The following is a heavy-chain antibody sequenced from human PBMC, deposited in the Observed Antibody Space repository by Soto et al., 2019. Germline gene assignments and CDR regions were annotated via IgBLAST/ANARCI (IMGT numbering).Heavy chain of an antibody. CDR1: GFSLTTSGVG. CDR2: IYWDDDK. Sequence: QITLNESGPTVVRPTETLTLTCRFSGFSLTTSGVGVGWIRQSPGKAPEWLALIYWDDDKRYSASLKSRLTITKDPSKNKVVRTVSDLYPTDTATYYCAHRVLRTVSGLITTTAIYFDFWGQGTPVAVSS. J-gene: IGHJ4*02. V-gene: IGHV2-5*02. D-gene: IGHD3-16*01. CDR3: AHRVLRTVSGLITTTAIYFDF.